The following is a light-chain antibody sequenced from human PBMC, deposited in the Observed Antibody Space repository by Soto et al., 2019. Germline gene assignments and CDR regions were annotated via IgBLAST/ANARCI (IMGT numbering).Light chain of an antibody. CDR3: LQYDRAPCT. CDR2: AAS. CDR1: QGISNF. Sequence: DIQMTQSPSSLSASVGDRVTITCRASQGISNFLDWYQQKPGKDPKLLIYAASTLQSGVPARFGGSGSGTDFTLTISSLQPEDVATYYCLQYDRAPCTFGPGTKVDIK. J-gene: IGKJ3*01. V-gene: IGKV1-27*01.